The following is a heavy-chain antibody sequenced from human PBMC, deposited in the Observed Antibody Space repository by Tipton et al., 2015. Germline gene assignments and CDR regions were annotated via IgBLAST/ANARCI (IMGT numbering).Heavy chain of an antibody. J-gene: IGHJ4*02. D-gene: IGHD3-22*01. CDR1: GFSFSDAW. Sequence: SLRLSCAASGFSFSDAWMNWVRQAPGKGLEWVGRIKTKVYGGTIDYAAPVRGRFTISTDDSKNTLYLQMNSLRVEDTAVYYCAKDLGAQLYDTSGYFDSWGQGTLVTVSS. CDR3: AKDLGAQLYDTSGYFDS. CDR2: IKTKVYGGTI. V-gene: IGHV3-15*07.